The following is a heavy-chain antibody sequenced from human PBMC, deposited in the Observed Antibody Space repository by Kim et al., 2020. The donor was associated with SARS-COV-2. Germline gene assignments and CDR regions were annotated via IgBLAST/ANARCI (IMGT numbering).Heavy chain of an antibody. Sequence: SETLSLTCTVSGGSISSSSYYWGWIRQPPGKGLEWIGTMFYRGSTYYNPSLKSRVTISVDPSKNHFSLKLSSVTAADTAVYYCAITTDDILTGYGNWGQGTLVTVSS. CDR1: GGSISSSSYY. D-gene: IGHD3-9*01. CDR2: MFYRGST. V-gene: IGHV4-39*02. CDR3: AITTDDILTGYGN. J-gene: IGHJ1*01.